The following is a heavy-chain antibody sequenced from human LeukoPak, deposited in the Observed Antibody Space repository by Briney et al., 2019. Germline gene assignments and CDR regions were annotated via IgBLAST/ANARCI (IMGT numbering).Heavy chain of an antibody. CDR3: ARDEVLPHTMIVVEGCFDI. D-gene: IGHD3-22*01. J-gene: IGHJ3*02. Sequence: GASVKVSCKAPGYTFTGYYMHWVRQAPGQGLEWMGWINPNSGGTNYAQKFQGRVTMTRDTSISTAYMELSRLRSDDTAVYYCARDEVLPHTMIVVEGCFDIWGQGTMVTVSS. V-gene: IGHV1-2*02. CDR1: GYTFTGYY. CDR2: INPNSGGT.